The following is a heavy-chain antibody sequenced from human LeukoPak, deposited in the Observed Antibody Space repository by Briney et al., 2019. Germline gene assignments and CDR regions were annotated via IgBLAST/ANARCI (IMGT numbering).Heavy chain of an antibody. Sequence: ASVKVSCKASGGTFTNYVITWVRQASGHGLEWMGGIIPIFGTAKYAQKFQGKVTITADESTNTAYMELSSLRSEDTAVYYCARNERCGDTRLYHFDYWGQGTLVTVSS. CDR2: IIPIFGTA. CDR3: ARNERCGDTRLYHFDY. V-gene: IGHV1-69*13. J-gene: IGHJ4*02. D-gene: IGHD4-17*01. CDR1: GGTFTNYV.